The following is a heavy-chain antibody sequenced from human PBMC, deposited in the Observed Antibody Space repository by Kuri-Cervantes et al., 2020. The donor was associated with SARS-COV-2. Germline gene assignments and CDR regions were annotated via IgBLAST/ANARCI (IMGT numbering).Heavy chain of an antibody. CDR1: GFTFSNYW. CDR2: ISSSGSTI. V-gene: IGHV3-48*04. D-gene: IGHD3-22*01. CDR3: ARGDSSGYLYYFDY. Sequence: GGSLRLSCAASGFTFSNYWISWVRQAPGKGLEWVSYISSSGSTIYYADSVKGRFTISRDNAKNSLYLQMNSLRAEDTAVYYCARGDSSGYLYYFDYWGQGTLVTVSS. J-gene: IGHJ4*02.